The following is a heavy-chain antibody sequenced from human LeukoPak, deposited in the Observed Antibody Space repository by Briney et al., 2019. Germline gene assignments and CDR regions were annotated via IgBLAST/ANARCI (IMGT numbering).Heavy chain of an antibody. J-gene: IGHJ5*02. V-gene: IGHV3-20*01. CDR1: GFTFDDYG. CDR2: INWNGGST. D-gene: IGHD2-15*01. Sequence: GGSLRLSCAASGFTFDDYGMSWVRQAPGKGLEWVPGINWNGGSTGYADSVKGRFTISRDNAKNSLYLQMNSLRAEDTALYHCARGVAVDWFDPWGQGTLVTVSS. CDR3: ARGVAVDWFDP.